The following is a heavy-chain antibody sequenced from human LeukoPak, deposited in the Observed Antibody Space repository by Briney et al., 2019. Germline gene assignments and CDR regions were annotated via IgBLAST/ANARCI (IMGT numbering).Heavy chain of an antibody. CDR1: GFTFSSYA. V-gene: IGHV1-69*01. Sequence: PGGSLRLSCAASGFTFSSYAISWVRQAPGQGLEWMGGIIPIFGTANYAQKFQGRVTITADESTSTAYMELSSLRSEDTAVYYCARWAIAVAGIVYWGQGTLVTVSS. CDR3: ARWAIAVAGIVY. D-gene: IGHD6-19*01. CDR2: IIPIFGTA. J-gene: IGHJ4*02.